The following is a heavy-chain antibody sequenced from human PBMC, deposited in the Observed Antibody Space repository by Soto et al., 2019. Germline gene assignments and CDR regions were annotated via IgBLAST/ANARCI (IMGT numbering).Heavy chain of an antibody. CDR2: IYYSGST. CDR3: ARHALPFKTSSGALYHTYYFDY. J-gene: IGHJ4*02. Sequence: SETLSLTCTVSGGSISSSSYYWGWIRQPPGKGLEWIGGIYYSGSTYYNPSLKSRVTISVDTSKNQFSLKLSSVTAADTAVYYCARHALPFKTSSGALYHTYYFDYWGQGTLVTVSS. V-gene: IGHV4-39*01. D-gene: IGHD3-22*01. CDR1: GGSISSSSYY.